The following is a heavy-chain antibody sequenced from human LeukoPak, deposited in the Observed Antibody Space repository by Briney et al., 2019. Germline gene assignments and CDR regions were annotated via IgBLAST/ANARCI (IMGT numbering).Heavy chain of an antibody. CDR2: ISGSGGST. J-gene: IGHJ5*02. D-gene: IGHD6-6*01. Sequence: GGSLRLSCAASGFTFSSYAMSWVRQAPGKGLEWVSAISGSGGSTYYADSVKGRFTISRDNSKNTLYVQMKSLRAEETGVNYCAKDKTRSIARLFDPWGQGTLVTVSS. V-gene: IGHV3-23*01. CDR1: GFTFSSYA. CDR3: AKDKTRSIARLFDP.